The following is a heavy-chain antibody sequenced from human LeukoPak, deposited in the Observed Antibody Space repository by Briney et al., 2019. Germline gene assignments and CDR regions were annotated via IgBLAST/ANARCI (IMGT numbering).Heavy chain of an antibody. CDR1: VFTFSSYG. Sequence: GGSLRLSCAASVFTFSSYGMHWVRQAPGKGLEWVAVISYDGSNKYYADSVKGRFTISRDNSKNTLYLQMNSLRAEDTAVYYALVGVVIQNWFDPWGQGTLVTVSS. D-gene: IGHD3-3*01. V-gene: IGHV3-30*03. CDR2: ISYDGSNK. J-gene: IGHJ5*02. CDR3: LVGVVIQNWFDP.